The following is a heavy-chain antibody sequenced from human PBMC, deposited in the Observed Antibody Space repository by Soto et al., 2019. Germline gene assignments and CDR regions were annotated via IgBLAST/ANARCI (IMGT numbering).Heavy chain of an antibody. J-gene: IGHJ4*02. CDR3: AREPLAHSYFDF. CDR1: GGSVSSHY. V-gene: IGHV4-4*07. Sequence: SDTLSLTCTVSGGSVSSHYWSWIRQPAGKGLEWLGRLYNAERTSYNPSLKGRVTMSMDTSNNQFSLKLTSVTAADTAVYFCAREPLAHSYFDFWGQGTLVTVSS. CDR2: LYNAERT.